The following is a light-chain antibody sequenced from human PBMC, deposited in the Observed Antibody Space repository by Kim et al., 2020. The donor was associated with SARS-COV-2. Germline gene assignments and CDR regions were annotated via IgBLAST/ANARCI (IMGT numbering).Light chain of an antibody. CDR1: QSISSY. J-gene: IGKJ2*03. V-gene: IGKV1-39*01. Sequence: DIQMTQSPSSLSASVGDRVTITCRASQSISSYLNWYQQKPGKAPNLLIYGVSSLQSGVPSRFSGSGSGTDFTLTISSLQPEDFATYYCQQSYSTPYSFGQGTKLEI. CDR2: GVS. CDR3: QQSYSTPYS.